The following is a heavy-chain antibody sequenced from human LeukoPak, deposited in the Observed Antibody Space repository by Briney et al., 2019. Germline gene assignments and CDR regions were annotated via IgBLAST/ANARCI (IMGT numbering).Heavy chain of an antibody. D-gene: IGHD6-13*01. Sequence: ASVKVSCKASGGTFSSYAISWARQAPGQGLEWMGGIIPIFGTANYAQKFQGRVTITADESTSTAYMELSSLRSEDTAVYYCAREGGAAAGTGYFDYWGQGTLVTVSS. CDR3: AREGGAAAGTGYFDY. V-gene: IGHV1-69*13. J-gene: IGHJ4*02. CDR2: IIPIFGTA. CDR1: GGTFSSYA.